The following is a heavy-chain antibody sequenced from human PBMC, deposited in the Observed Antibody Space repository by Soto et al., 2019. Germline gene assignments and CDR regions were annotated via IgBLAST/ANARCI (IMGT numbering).Heavy chain of an antibody. V-gene: IGHV3-74*01. CDR3: ARPSSGWENWFDP. D-gene: IGHD6-19*01. CDR1: QFTSSIYW. CDR2: INYDGSAA. Sequence: GGSLRLSCSGPQFTSSIYWMHWVRQVPGKGLMWVSRINYDGSAAHYADSVKGRFSISRDNAKNTLSLQMNSLRVDDTAVYYCARPSSGWENWFDPWGQGTLVTVSS. J-gene: IGHJ5*02.